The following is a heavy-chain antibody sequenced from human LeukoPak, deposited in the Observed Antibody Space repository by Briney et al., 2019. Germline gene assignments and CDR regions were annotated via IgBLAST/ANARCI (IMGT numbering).Heavy chain of an antibody. V-gene: IGHV3-23*01. CDR1: GFTFSSYA. D-gene: IGHD3-16*01. CDR3: ARGGGLDV. J-gene: IGHJ6*02. Sequence: GGSLRLSCAASGFTFSSYAMSWVRQAPGKGLEWVSGISGSGDRRHYADSVKGRFTISRDNAKNSLYLQMSNLRAEDTAVYFCARGGGLDVWGQGATVTVSS. CDR2: ISGSGDRR.